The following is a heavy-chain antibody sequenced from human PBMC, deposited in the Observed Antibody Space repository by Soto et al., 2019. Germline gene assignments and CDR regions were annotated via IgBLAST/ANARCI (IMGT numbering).Heavy chain of an antibody. CDR1: GFTFSSYS. Sequence: GGSLRLSCAASGFTFSSYSMNWVRQAPGKGLEWVSSISSSSSYIYYADSVKGRFTISRDNAKNSLYLQMNSLRAEDTAVYYCARVIMPSDAFDIWGQGTMVTVSS. CDR2: ISSSSSYI. J-gene: IGHJ3*02. V-gene: IGHV3-21*01. CDR3: ARVIMPSDAFDI. D-gene: IGHD2-2*01.